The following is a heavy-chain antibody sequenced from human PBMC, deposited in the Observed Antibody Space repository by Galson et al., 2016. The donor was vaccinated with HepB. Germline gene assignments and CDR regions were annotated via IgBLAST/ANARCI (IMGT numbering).Heavy chain of an antibody. D-gene: IGHD4-17*01. J-gene: IGHJ3*01. CDR1: GFSFSSFP. Sequence: SLRLSCAASGFSFSSFPMNWVRQAPGKGLEWVAHISTGGSTIYYADSVKGRFTISRDNAKDALYLQMNSLSDEDTAVYDCATPTLIPPVWGQGTMVTVSS. CDR2: ISTGGSTI. V-gene: IGHV3-48*02. CDR3: ATPTLIPPV.